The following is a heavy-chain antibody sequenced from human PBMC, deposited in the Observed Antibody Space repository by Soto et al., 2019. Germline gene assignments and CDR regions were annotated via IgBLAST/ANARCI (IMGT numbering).Heavy chain of an antibody. J-gene: IGHJ6*03. CDR3: AKDYVSTNYYYYMDV. CDR1: GFTFSSYA. Sequence: EVQLLESGGGLVQPGGSLRLSCAASGFTFSSYAMSWVRQAPGKGLEWVSAISGSGGSTYYADSVKVRFTISRDNSKNTLYLQMNSLRAEDTAVYYCAKDYVSTNYYYYMDVWGKGTTVTVSS. CDR2: ISGSGGST. V-gene: IGHV3-23*01. D-gene: IGHD1-26*01.